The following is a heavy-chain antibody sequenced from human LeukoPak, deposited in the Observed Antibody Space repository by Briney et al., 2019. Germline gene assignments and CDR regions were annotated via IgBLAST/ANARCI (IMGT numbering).Heavy chain of an antibody. J-gene: IGHJ5*02. CDR1: GFTFSSYS. CDR2: VSSTSSFI. Sequence: PGGSLRLSCAASGFTFSSYSINWVRQAPGKGLEWVSCVSSTSSFIYYADSVKGRFTISRDNAKNSLYLQMNSLRAEDTAVYYCAREGNVDTALGFDPWGQGTLVTVSS. CDR3: AREGNVDTALGFDP. D-gene: IGHD5-18*01. V-gene: IGHV3-21*01.